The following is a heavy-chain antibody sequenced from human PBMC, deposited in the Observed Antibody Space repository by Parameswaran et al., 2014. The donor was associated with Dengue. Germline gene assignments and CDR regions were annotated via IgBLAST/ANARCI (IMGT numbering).Heavy chain of an antibody. CDR2: MNPNSGNT. J-gene: IGHJ4*02. Sequence: WVRQAPGQGLEWMGWMNPNSGNTGYAQKFQGRVTMTRNTSISTAYMELSSLRSEDTAVYYCARSGSSRGALDYWGQGTLVTVSS. CDR3: ARSGSSRGALDY. V-gene: IGHV1-8*01. D-gene: IGHD6-13*01.